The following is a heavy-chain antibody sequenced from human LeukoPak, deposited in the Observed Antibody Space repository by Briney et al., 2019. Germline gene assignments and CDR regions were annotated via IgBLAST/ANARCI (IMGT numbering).Heavy chain of an antibody. V-gene: IGHV3-30*04. Sequence: PGGSLRLSCGASGFSFSSYAMHWVRQAPGKGLEWVTTISYDGSIKYYADSVKGRFTISRDSSRNTLSLQMDSLRADDTAVYYCATDGSSSSAYLPYWGQGTLVTVSS. D-gene: IGHD6-6*01. CDR1: GFSFSSYA. CDR2: ISYDGSIK. J-gene: IGHJ4*02. CDR3: ATDGSSSSAYLPY.